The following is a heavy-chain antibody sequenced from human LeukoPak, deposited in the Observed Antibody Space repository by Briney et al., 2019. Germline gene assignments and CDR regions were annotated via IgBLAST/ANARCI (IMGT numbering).Heavy chain of an antibody. V-gene: IGHV4-34*01. CDR2: INHSGST. Sequence: PSETLSLTCAVYGGSFSGYYWSWIRQPPGKGLEWIGEINHSGSTNYNPSLKSRVTISLDTSRNQFSLKLNSVTAADTAVYYCARLSIAAAGLDYWGQGTLVTVPS. D-gene: IGHD6-13*01. CDR3: ARLSIAAAGLDY. J-gene: IGHJ4*02. CDR1: GGSFSGYY.